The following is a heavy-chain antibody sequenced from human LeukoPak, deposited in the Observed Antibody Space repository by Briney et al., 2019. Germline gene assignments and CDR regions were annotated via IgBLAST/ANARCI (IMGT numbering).Heavy chain of an antibody. Sequence: SVKVSCKFSGYTLTELSMHWVRQAPGKGLEWMGGFDPEDGETIYTQKFQGRVTMTDDTSTDTAYMELSSLRSEDTAVYYCATFNLGLLVSPWFPPSLWGQGTLVTVSS. CDR3: ATFNLGLLVSPWFPPSL. D-gene: IGHD3-22*01. V-gene: IGHV1-24*01. J-gene: IGHJ4*02. CDR1: GYTLTELS. CDR2: FDPEDGET.